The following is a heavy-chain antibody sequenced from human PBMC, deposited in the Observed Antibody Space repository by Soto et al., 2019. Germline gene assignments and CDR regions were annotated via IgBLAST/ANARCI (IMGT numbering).Heavy chain of an antibody. CDR2: IIPILGIA. CDR3: ARAYYSIAAAGYYMDV. Sequence: ASVKVSCKASGGTFSSYTISWVRQAPGQGLEWMGRIIPILGIANYAQKFQGRVTITADKSTSTAYMGLSSLRSEDTAVYYCARAYYSIAAAGYYMDVWGKGTTVTVSS. V-gene: IGHV1-69*02. J-gene: IGHJ6*03. D-gene: IGHD6-13*01. CDR1: GGTFSSYT.